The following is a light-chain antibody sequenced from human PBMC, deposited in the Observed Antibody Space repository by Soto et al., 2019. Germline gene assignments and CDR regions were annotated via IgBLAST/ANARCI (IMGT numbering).Light chain of an antibody. CDR2: KAS. J-gene: IGKJ1*01. CDR1: QTISSW. V-gene: IGKV1-5*03. Sequence: DIQMTQSPSTLSGSVGDRVTITCRASQTISSWLAWYQQKPGEAPKLLIYKASTLKSGVPSRFSGSGSGTEFTLTISSLQPDDLATYYCQHYNSYSEAFGQGTKVDIK. CDR3: QHYNSYSEA.